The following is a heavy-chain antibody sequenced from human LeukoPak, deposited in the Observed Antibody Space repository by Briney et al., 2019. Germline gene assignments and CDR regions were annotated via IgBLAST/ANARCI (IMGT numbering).Heavy chain of an antibody. Sequence: GGSLRLSCAASGFTFSSSAMSWVRQAPGKGLEWVSNISGSGSGGSTYYADSVKGRFTISRDNSRNTLYLQMNSLRAEDTAVYYCAKDSYGGNGDDYWGQGTLVTVPS. CDR3: AKDSYGGNGDDY. J-gene: IGHJ4*02. V-gene: IGHV3-23*01. D-gene: IGHD4-23*01. CDR2: ISGSGSGGST. CDR1: GFTFSSSA.